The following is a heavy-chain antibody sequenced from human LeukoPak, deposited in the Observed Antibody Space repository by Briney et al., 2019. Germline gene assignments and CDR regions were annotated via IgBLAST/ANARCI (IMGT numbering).Heavy chain of an antibody. D-gene: IGHD2-15*01. CDR1: GFTFSSYS. V-gene: IGHV3-48*04. Sequence: TGGSLRLSCAASGFTFSSYSLNWVRQAPGKGLEWVSFISSSSITIYYADSVKGRFTISRDNAEKSLYLQMNSLRAEDTAVYYCARDRGGSYSALDYWGQGTLVTVSS. CDR2: ISSSSITI. J-gene: IGHJ4*02. CDR3: ARDRGGSYSALDY.